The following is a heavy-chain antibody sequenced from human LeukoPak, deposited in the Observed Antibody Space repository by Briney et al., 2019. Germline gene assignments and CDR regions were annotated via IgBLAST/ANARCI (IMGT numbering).Heavy chain of an antibody. CDR1: GGSISSGDYY. CDR3: ARGSMVYAPYYHHGMDV. Sequence: PSETLSLTGTVSGGSISSGDYYWSWIRQPPGKGLEWIGYIYYSGSTNYNPSLKGRVTISVDTSKNQYSLKLSSVTAADTAVYYCARGSMVYAPYYHHGMDVWGQGTTVTVSS. V-gene: IGHV4-30-4*01. CDR2: IYYSGST. J-gene: IGHJ6*02. D-gene: IGHD2-8*01.